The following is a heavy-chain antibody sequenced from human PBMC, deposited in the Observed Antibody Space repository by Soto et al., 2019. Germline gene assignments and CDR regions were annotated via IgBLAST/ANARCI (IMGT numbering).Heavy chain of an antibody. J-gene: IGHJ6*02. D-gene: IGHD3-9*01. Sequence: PGGSLRLSCAESGFTFSSYGMHWVRQAPRKGLEWVAVIWYDGSNKYYADSVKGRFTISRDNSKNTLYLQMNSLRAEDTAVYYCARDRYYDILTGYPTLYYYGMDVWGQGTTVTVSS. CDR3: ARDRYYDILTGYPTLYYYGMDV. V-gene: IGHV3-33*01. CDR2: IWYDGSNK. CDR1: GFTFSSYG.